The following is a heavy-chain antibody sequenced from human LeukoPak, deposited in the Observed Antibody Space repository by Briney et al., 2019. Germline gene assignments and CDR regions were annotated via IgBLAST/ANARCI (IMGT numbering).Heavy chain of an antibody. J-gene: IGHJ4*02. CDR3: ARDRPLDADDYYGFYYFDY. CDR2: INPNSGGT. V-gene: IGHV1-2*02. Sequence: ASVKVSCKASGYTFTGYYMHWVRQAPEQGLEWMGGINPNSGGTNHAQKFQGRVTMTRDTSISTAYMELSRLRSDDTAVYHCARDRPLDADDYYGFYYFDYWGQGTLVTVSS. D-gene: IGHD3-10*01. CDR1: GYTFTGYY.